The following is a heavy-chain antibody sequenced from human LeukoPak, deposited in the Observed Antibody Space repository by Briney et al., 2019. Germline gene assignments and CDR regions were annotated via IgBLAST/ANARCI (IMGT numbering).Heavy chain of an antibody. CDR3: ARGLSTTPNWFDP. D-gene: IGHD2-2*01. V-gene: IGHV3-23*01. CDR1: GFTFSSYA. Sequence: GGSLRLSCAASGFTFSSYAMSWVRQAPGKGLEWVSAISGSGGSTYYADSVKGRFTISRDNSKNSLYLQMNSLRVEDTAVYYCARGLSTTPNWFDPWGQGTLVTVSS. J-gene: IGHJ5*02. CDR2: ISGSGGST.